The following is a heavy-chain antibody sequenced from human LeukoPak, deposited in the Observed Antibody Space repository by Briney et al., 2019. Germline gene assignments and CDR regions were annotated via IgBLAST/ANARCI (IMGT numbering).Heavy chain of an antibody. CDR3: ARDGGPRAFDI. D-gene: IGHD2-15*01. V-gene: IGHV4-38-2*02. J-gene: IGHJ3*02. CDR2: IYHSGST. Sequence: KTSETLPLTCTVSGYSISSGYYWGWIRQPPGKGLEWIGSIYHSGSTYYNPSLKSRVTISVDTSKNQFSLKPSSVTAADTAVYYCARDGGPRAFDIWGQGTMVTVSS. CDR1: GYSISSGYY.